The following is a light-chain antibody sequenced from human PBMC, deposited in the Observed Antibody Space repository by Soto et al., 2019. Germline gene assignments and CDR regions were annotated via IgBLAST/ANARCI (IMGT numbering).Light chain of an antibody. CDR3: SSYAGSNNFEV. CDR2: EVT. V-gene: IGLV2-8*01. J-gene: IGLJ3*02. CDR1: SSDVGVYNY. Sequence: QSALTQPPSASGSPGQSVTMSCTGTSSDVGVYNYVSWYQQHPGKAPKLMIYEVTKRPSGVPDRFSGSKSGNTASLTVSGLQTEDEADYYCSSYAGSNNFEVFGGGTKLTVL.